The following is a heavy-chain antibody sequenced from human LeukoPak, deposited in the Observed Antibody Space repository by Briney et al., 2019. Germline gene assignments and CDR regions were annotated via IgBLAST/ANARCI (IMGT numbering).Heavy chain of an antibody. CDR3: VKGGCSSISCYCDY. CDR1: GFSFDDYA. CDR2: ISWNRGTI. J-gene: IGHJ4*02. Sequence: PGGSLRLSCVASGFSFDDYAMHWVRQAPGKGLEWVSGISWNRGTIGYADSVKGRFTISRDNAKNSLYLQMNSLRAEDTASYYCVKGGCSSISCYCDYWGQGTLVTVFS. V-gene: IGHV3-9*01. D-gene: IGHD2-2*01.